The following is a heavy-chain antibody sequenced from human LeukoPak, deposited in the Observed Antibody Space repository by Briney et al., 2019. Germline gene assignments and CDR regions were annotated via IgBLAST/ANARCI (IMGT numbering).Heavy chain of an antibody. V-gene: IGHV4-59*12. Sequence: PSETLPLTCSVSGGSMKDYYWSWIRQPPGKGLEWIAYINDNGHSGYNPALESRVTISVDTSKNHFSLRLRSVTAADTAVYFCARESADYVRGGFSDYWGQGILVTVSS. CDR2: INDNGHS. CDR3: ARESADYVRGGFSDY. J-gene: IGHJ4*02. D-gene: IGHD3-16*01. CDR1: GGSMKDYY.